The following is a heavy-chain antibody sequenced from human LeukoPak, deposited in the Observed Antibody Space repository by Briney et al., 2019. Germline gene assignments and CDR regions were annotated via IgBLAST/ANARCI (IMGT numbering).Heavy chain of an antibody. Sequence: ASEKVSCKASGYTFTSYAMHWVRQAPGQRLEWMGWINAGNGNTKYSQKFQGRVTITRDTSASTAYMELSSLRSEDTAVYYCARALWEGDFDYWGQGTLVTVSS. V-gene: IGHV1-3*01. D-gene: IGHD1-26*01. CDR1: GYTFTSYA. CDR3: ARALWEGDFDY. CDR2: INAGNGNT. J-gene: IGHJ4*02.